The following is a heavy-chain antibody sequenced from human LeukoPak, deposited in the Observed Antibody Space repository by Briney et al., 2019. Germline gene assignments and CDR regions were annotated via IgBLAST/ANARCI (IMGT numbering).Heavy chain of an antibody. CDR1: GGSISSSNW. CDR2: TYHSGST. J-gene: IGHJ4*02. CDR3: ARDRSSGYSSGWYDY. V-gene: IGHV4-4*02. D-gene: IGHD6-19*01. Sequence: SGTLSLTCAVSGGSISSSNWWSWVRQPPGKGLEWIGETYHSGSTNYNPSLKSRVTISVDKSKNQFSLKLSSVTAADTAVYYCARDRSSGYSSGWYDYWGQGTLVTVSS.